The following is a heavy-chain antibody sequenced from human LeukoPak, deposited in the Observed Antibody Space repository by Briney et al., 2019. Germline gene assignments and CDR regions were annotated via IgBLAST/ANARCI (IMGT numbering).Heavy chain of an antibody. D-gene: IGHD2-2*01. V-gene: IGHV3-7*01. CDR2: RKQAGSDK. CDR1: GFTLTKYW. Sequence: GDSLRLSCAASGFTLTKYWMTWVRQAPGNGLVWVGNRKQAGSDKNYMDSVKGRFTISRDNTKNSVYLQMSSLRAEDTAVYYCAREDIVVVPAAMHPIVGDVWGQGTTVTVSS. J-gene: IGHJ6*02. CDR3: AREDIVVVPAAMHPIVGDV.